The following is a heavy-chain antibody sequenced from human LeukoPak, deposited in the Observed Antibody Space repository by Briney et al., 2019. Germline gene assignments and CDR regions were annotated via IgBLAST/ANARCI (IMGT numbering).Heavy chain of an antibody. V-gene: IGHV3-21*04. Sequence: PGGSLTLSCAASGFTFSSYSMNWVRQAPGKGLEWVSSISSSSSYIYYADSVKGRFTISRDNSKNTLYLQINSLRAEDTAVYYCAKDRGDIVRGAVYWGQGTLVTVSS. CDR1: GFTFSSYS. CDR3: AKDRGDIVRGAVY. CDR2: ISSSSSYI. D-gene: IGHD3-10*01. J-gene: IGHJ4*02.